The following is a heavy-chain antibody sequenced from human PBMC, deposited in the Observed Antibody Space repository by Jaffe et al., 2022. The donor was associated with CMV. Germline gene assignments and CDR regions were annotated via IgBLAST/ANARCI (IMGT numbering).Heavy chain of an antibody. CDR1: GHTFTNYY. CDR2: MRFSAGSP. D-gene: IGHD3-3*01. J-gene: IGHJ4*02. CDR3: VRETAGGFFDY. V-gene: IGHV1-46*01. Sequence: QVQLVQSGAEVKNPGASVKVSCKASGHTFTNYYIHWVRRAPGQGLEWVGIMRFSAGSPSYAQNFQGRVTMTRDTSTSTVYMDLSSLTSEDTAMYYCVRETAGGFFDYWGQGTLVTVSS.